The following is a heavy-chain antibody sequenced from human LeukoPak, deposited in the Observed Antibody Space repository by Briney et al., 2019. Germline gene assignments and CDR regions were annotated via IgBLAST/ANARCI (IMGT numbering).Heavy chain of an antibody. Sequence: SVKVSCKASGGTFSSYAISWVRQAPGQGLEWMGGIIPIFGTANYAQKFQGRVTITADESTSTAYMELRSLRSDDTAVYYCAREPWAGSYGPDYWGQGTLVTVSS. D-gene: IGHD1-26*01. CDR1: GGTFSSYA. J-gene: IGHJ4*02. CDR2: IIPIFGTA. CDR3: AREPWAGSYGPDY. V-gene: IGHV1-69*13.